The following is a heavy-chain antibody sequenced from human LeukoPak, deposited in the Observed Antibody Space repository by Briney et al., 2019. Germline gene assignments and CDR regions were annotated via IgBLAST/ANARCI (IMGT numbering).Heavy chain of an antibody. V-gene: IGHV3-48*03. CDR1: GFTFSSYE. Sequence: GGSLRLSCAVSGFTFSSYEMNWVRQAPGKGLQLVSDISSSGTTIYYAASVTGRFTISRDNAKISLYLQMNSLRAEDTAVYYCARKYCSTTSFLFDNWGQGTLVTVSS. CDR2: ISSSGTTI. D-gene: IGHD2-2*01. J-gene: IGHJ4*02. CDR3: ARKYCSTTSFLFDN.